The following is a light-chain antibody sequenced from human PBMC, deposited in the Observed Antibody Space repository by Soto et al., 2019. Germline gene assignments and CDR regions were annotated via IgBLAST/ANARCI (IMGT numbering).Light chain of an antibody. J-gene: IGLJ2*01. V-gene: IGLV1-40*01. Sequence: QSVLTQPPSVSGAPGQTITMSCTGSGSNVGASYDVHWYQVLPGAGPRLLIYKNNNRPSGVPDRFSGSKSGTSASLAITGLRAEDEADYYCSSYTTSHVVFGGGTKVTVL. CDR2: KNN. CDR1: GSNVGASYD. CDR3: SSYTTSHVV.